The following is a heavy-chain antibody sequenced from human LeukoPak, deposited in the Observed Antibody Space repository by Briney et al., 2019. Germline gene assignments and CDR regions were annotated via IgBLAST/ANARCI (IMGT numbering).Heavy chain of an antibody. CDR3: ATVPYSSGWYDFDY. Sequence: GASVKVSCKASGYTFTGHFMHWVRQAPGQGLEWMGWINPNSGGTNYAPKFQGRVTMTRDTSISTAYMELSSLSSDDTAVYYCATVPYSSGWYDFDYWGQGTLVTVSS. D-gene: IGHD6-19*01. J-gene: IGHJ4*02. CDR1: GYTFTGHF. CDR2: INPNSGGT. V-gene: IGHV1-2*02.